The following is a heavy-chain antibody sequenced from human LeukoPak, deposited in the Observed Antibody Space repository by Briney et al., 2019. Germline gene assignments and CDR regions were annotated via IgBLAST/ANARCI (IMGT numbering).Heavy chain of an antibody. CDR2: INWNGGST. V-gene: IGHV3-20*04. CDR1: GFTFDDYG. CDR3: AREIVGASPSGY. Sequence: GGSLRLSCAASGFTFDDYGMSWVRQAPGKGLEWVSGINWNGGSTGYADSVKGRFTISRDNAKNSQYLQMNSLRAEDTAVYYCAREIVGASPSGYWGQGTLVTVSS. D-gene: IGHD1-26*01. J-gene: IGHJ4*02.